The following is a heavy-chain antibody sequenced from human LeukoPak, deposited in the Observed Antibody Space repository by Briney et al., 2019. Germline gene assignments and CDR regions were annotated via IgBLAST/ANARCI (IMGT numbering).Heavy chain of an antibody. V-gene: IGHV4-34*01. J-gene: IGHJ4*02. CDR3: ARGATYYDYVWGSYRRPYYFDY. CDR1: GGSFSGYY. D-gene: IGHD3-16*02. Sequence: SETLSLTCAVYGGSFSGYYWSWIRQPPGKGLEWIGEINHSGSTNYNPSLKSRVTISVDTSKNQFSLKLSSVTAADTAVYYCARGATYYDYVWGSYRRPYYFDYWDQGTLVTVSS. CDR2: INHSGST.